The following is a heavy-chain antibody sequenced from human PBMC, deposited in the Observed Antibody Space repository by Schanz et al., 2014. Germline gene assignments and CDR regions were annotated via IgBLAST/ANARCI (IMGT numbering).Heavy chain of an antibody. CDR2: RDSSGST. Sequence: QVQLQESGPALVKPSETLSLTCTVSGGSISSEYWSWIRQPAGKGLEWIGHRDSSGSTKYNPSLKSRVTISIDTSKNQISLRLRSVTEADTAVYYCARDGLGADYWGQGTLVTVSA. CDR1: GGSISSEY. J-gene: IGHJ4*02. CDR3: ARDGLGADY. V-gene: IGHV4-4*07.